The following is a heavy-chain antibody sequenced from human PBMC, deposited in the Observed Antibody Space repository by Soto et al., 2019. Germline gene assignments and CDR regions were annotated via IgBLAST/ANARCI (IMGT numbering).Heavy chain of an antibody. CDR2: ISDGFNT. CDR1: GFTFSGYA. Sequence: GGSLRLSCAASGFTFSGYAMSWVRRAPGKGLEWVSTISDGFNTYYADSVKGRFTISRDNSKNTLYLQMNSLRDEDAAVYFCAKRQSGHYFDYWGQGTLVTVSS. D-gene: IGHD3-10*01. J-gene: IGHJ4*02. CDR3: AKRQSGHYFDY. V-gene: IGHV3-23*01.